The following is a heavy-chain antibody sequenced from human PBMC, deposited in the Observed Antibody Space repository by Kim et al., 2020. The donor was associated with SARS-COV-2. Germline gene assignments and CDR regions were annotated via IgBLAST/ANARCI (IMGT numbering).Heavy chain of an antibody. D-gene: IGHD6-25*01. Sequence: GGSLRLSCAASGFTFSSSSITWVRQAPGRGLEWVSVIGSDGRTTFFSDSVKGRFTISRDRSKNTVYLQMNSLRAEDTATYYCAKHLRHGSETFDSWGQGTQVTVSS. J-gene: IGHJ4*02. CDR3: AKHLRHGSETFDS. CDR1: GFTFSSSS. CDR2: IGSDGRTT. V-gene: IGHV3-23*01.